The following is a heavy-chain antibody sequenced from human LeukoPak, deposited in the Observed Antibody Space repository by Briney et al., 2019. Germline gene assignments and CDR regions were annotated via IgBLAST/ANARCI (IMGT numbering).Heavy chain of an antibody. CDR1: GFTFSSHR. V-gene: IGHV3-33*01. CDR2: LRYYGSNK. D-gene: IGHD3-10*01. CDR3: ARDRGYGSGSYWFYYYGMDV. Sequence: GGALIHSCAAYGFTFSSHRMHWVRQAPGKGLELEAGLRYYGSNKYYADSVKRRFTISRDDSKSTLYLQMISLRAEDTAVYYCARDRGYGSGSYWFYYYGMDVWNKGSTVTVSS. J-gene: IGHJ6*04.